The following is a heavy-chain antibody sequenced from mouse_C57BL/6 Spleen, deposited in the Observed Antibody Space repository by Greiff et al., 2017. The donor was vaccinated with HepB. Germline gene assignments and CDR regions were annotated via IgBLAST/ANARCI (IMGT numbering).Heavy chain of an antibody. D-gene: IGHD1-1*01. J-gene: IGHJ4*01. CDR3: ARHAGSAQYYYAMDY. CDR1: GFTVSDYS. V-gene: IGHV5-12*01. CDR2: ISNGGGST. Sequence: GLVHPGWSLQLSCAASGFTVSDYSLYWVRHTPEKRLEWVAYISNGGGSTYYPDTVKGRFTISRDNAKNTLYLQMSRLKSEDTAMYYCARHAGSAQYYYAMDYWGKGTSVTVSS.